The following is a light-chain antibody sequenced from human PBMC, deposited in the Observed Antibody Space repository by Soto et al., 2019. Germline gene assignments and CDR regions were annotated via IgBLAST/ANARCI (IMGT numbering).Light chain of an antibody. CDR3: QHLNSSPP. CDR1: QDISSY. V-gene: IGKV1-9*01. J-gene: IGKJ4*01. CDR2: AAS. Sequence: IQLTQSRSSLSASVGDRVTITCRASQDISSYLAWYQQKPGKAPKLLIYAASTLQSGVPSRFSGSGSGTDFTLTISSLQPEDFATYYCQHLNSSPPFGGGTKVEIK.